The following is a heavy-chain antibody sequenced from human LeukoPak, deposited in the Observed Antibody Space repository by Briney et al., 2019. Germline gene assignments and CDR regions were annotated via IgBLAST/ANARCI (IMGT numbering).Heavy chain of an antibody. CDR3: AAKGNGYTRIYVFAQ. V-gene: IGHV3-66*01. CDR1: GFSVSSNY. Sequence: GGSLRLSCAASGFSVSSNYMSWVRQAPGKGLEWVAVIYSSGGTYHTDSVKGRFTISRDNSKNTLDLQMNSLRAEDTAVYYCAAKGNGYTRIYVFAQWGQGTLVTVSS. J-gene: IGHJ4*02. D-gene: IGHD5-12*01. CDR2: IYSSGGT.